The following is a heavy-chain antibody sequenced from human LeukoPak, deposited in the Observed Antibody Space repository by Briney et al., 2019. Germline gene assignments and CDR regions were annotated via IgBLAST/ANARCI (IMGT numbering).Heavy chain of an antibody. CDR1: GGSFSGYY. CDR3: ARLPLRAARFRDRQGVDY. D-gene: IGHD6-25*01. J-gene: IGHJ4*02. CDR2: INHSGST. Sequence: PSETLSLTCAVYGGSFSGYYWSWIRQPPGKGLEWIGEINHSGSTNYNSSLKSRVTISVDTSKNQFSLKLSSVTAADTAVYYCARLPLRAARFRDRQGVDYWGQGTLVTVSS. V-gene: IGHV4-34*01.